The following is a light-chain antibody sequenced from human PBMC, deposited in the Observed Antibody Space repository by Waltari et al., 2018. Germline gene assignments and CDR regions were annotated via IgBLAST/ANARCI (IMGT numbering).Light chain of an antibody. CDR1: QGISSR. J-gene: IGKJ4*01. Sequence: DIQMTQSPSSVSASVGDRVTLTCRASQGISSRLAWYQQKPGKAPKLLIYDASSLHSGVPSRFSGSGSGTDFTLTISSLQAEDVAVYYCQQSYSTPLTFGGGTRVEIK. CDR2: DAS. V-gene: IGKV1-12*01. CDR3: QQSYSTPLT.